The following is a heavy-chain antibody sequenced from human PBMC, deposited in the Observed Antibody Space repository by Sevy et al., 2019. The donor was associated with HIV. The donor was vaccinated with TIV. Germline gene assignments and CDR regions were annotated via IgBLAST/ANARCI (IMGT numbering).Heavy chain of an antibody. D-gene: IGHD6-13*01. CDR2: ISYDGSNK. CDR1: AFTFSSYA. J-gene: IGHJ4*02. V-gene: IGHV3-30-3*01. CDR3: VRAIAADGSF. Sequence: GGSLRLSCPASAFTFSSYAMHWVRQAPGEGLEWVAVISYDGSNKYYADSVKGRFTISRDNSKNTLFLQMNSLRAEDTALYYCVRAIAADGSFWGQGTLVTVSS.